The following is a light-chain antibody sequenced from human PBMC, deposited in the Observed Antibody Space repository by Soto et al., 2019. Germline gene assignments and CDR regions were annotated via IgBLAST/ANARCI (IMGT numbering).Light chain of an antibody. CDR3: QSYDSSNHDVV. Sequence: NFMLTQPHSVSESPGKTVTISCTGSSGSIASNYVQWYQQRPGSAPTTVIYEDNQRPSGVPDRFSGSIDSSSNSASLTISGLKPEDEADYYCQSYDSSNHDVVFGGGTKLPVL. J-gene: IGLJ2*01. V-gene: IGLV6-57*02. CDR1: SGSIASNY. CDR2: EDN.